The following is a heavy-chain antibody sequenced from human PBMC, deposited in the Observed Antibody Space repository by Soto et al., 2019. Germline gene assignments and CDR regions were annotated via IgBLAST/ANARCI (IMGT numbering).Heavy chain of an antibody. V-gene: IGHV1-46*03. D-gene: IGHD2-15*01. CDR2: INPSGGST. CDR1: GYTFTSYY. CDR3: ARDSPVGYCSGGSCYSARLNWFDP. J-gene: IGHJ5*02. Sequence: GASVKVSCKASGYTFTSYYMHWVRQAPGQGLEWMGIINPSGGSTSYAQKFQGRVTMTRDTSTSTVYMELSSLRSEDTAVYYCARDSPVGYCSGGSCYSARLNWFDPWGQGTLVTVSS.